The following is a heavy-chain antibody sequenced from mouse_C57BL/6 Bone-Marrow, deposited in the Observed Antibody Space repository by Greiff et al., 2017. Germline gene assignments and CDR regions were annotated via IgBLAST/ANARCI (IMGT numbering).Heavy chain of an antibody. CDR3: ARGYYYGSSYYFDD. J-gene: IGHJ2*01. V-gene: IGHV3-6*01. CDR1: GYSITSGYY. CDR2: ISYDGSN. D-gene: IGHD1-1*01. Sequence: EVQRVESGPGLVKPSQSLSLTCSVTGYSITSGYYWNWIRQFPGNKLEWMGYISYDGSNNYNPSLKNRISITRDTSKNQFFLKLNSVTTEDTATYYCARGYYYGSSYYFDDWGQGTTLTVSS.